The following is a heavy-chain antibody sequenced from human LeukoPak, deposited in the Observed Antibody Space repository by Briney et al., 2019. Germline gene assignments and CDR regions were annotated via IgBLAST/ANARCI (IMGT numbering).Heavy chain of an antibody. J-gene: IGHJ4*02. D-gene: IGHD5-12*01. CDR1: GFTFSSYW. Sequence: GGSLRLSCAASGFTFSSYWMSWVRQAPGKGLEWVANIKQDGSEKYYVDSVKGRFTISRDNAKNSLYLQMNSLKTEDTAVYYCTRFDLPDIVATSNFDYWGQGTLVTVSS. CDR2: IKQDGSEK. V-gene: IGHV3-7*03. CDR3: TRFDLPDIVATSNFDY.